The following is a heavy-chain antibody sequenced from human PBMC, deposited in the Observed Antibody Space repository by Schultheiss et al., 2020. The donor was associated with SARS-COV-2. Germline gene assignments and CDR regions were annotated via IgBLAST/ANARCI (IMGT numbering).Heavy chain of an antibody. J-gene: IGHJ4*02. CDR1: GFTFSSYW. CDR3: ARDRAWYSSSGSDY. CDR2: INSDGSST. V-gene: IGHV3-74*01. Sequence: GESLKISCAASGFTFSSYWMHWVRQAPGKGLVWVSRINSDGSSTSYADSVKGRFTISRDNAKNTLYLQMNSLRAEDTAVYYCARDRAWYSSSGSDYWGQGTLVTVSS. D-gene: IGHD6-13*01.